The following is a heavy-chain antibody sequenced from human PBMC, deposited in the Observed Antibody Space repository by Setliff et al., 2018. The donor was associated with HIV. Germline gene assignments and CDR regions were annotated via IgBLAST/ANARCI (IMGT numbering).Heavy chain of an antibody. CDR2: INHSGST. J-gene: IGHJ4*02. Sequence: SETLSLTCAVYGGSFRGSYWSWIRQPPGKDLEWIGEINHSGSTNYNPSLKSRVTISVDTSKTQFSLKLSSVIAADTAVYYCTTSTVAGLFDYWDQGAPV. CDR3: TTSTVAGLFDY. D-gene: IGHD6-19*01. CDR1: GGSFRGSY. V-gene: IGHV4-34*01.